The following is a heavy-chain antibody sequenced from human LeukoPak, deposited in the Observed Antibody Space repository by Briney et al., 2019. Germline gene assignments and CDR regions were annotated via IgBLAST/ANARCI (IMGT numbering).Heavy chain of an antibody. CDR2: IRSSCSTI. J-gene: IGHJ4*02. D-gene: IGHD2-15*01. CDR1: GFTFSSYE. V-gene: IGHV3-48*03. Sequence: GGSLRLPCAASGFTFSSYELNWDRQAPGEGLGWVSYIRSSCSTIYYADAVKGRFTISRDNAKNPLYLEMTSLRAEDTAVYYCARAPPYCSGGSRYGGPDYWGQGTLVTVSS. CDR3: ARAPPYCSGGSRYGGPDY.